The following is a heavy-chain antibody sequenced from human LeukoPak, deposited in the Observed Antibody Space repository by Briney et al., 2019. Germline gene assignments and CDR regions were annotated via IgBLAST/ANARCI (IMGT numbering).Heavy chain of an antibody. CDR2: ISPYNGNT. D-gene: IGHD1-26*01. CDR3: ARDLSSGTYSLNFDY. V-gene: IGHV1-18*01. J-gene: IGHJ4*02. CDR1: GYSFNTYA. Sequence: ASVKVSCKASGYSFNTYAISWVRQAPGQGLEWMGWISPYNGNTNYAQKLQGRITVTTDTSTSTAYMDLRSLRSDDTAVYYCARDLSSGTYSLNFDYWGQGTLVTVSS.